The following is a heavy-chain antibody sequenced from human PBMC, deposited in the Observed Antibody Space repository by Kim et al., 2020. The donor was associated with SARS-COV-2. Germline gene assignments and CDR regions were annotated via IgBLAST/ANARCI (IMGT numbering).Heavy chain of an antibody. D-gene: IGHD3-22*01. CDR2: INHSGST. Sequence: SETLSLTCAVYGGSFSGYYWSWIRQPPGKGLEWIGEINHSGSTNYNPSLKSRVTISVDTSKNQFSLKLSSVTAADTAVYYCARDRKWLQDYWGQGTLVTVSS. J-gene: IGHJ4*02. CDR3: ARDRKWLQDY. V-gene: IGHV4-34*01. CDR1: GGSFSGYY.